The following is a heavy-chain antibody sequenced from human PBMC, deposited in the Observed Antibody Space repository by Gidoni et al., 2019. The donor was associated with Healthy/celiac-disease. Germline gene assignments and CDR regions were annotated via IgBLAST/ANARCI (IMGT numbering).Heavy chain of an antibody. V-gene: IGHV1-69*02. CDR3: ARGTDTAMVFDY. Sequence: QVQLVQSGAEVKKPGSAVKVSCKASGGTFSSYTISWVRQAPGQGLEWMGRIIPILGIANYAQKFQGRVTITADKSTSTAYMELSSLRSEDTAVYYCARGTDTAMVFDYWGQGTLVTVSS. CDR1: GGTFSSYT. J-gene: IGHJ4*02. CDR2: IIPILGIA. D-gene: IGHD5-18*01.